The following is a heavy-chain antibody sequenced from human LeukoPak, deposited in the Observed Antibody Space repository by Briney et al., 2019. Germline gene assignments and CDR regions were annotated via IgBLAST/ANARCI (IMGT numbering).Heavy chain of an antibody. V-gene: IGHV3-74*01. CDR2: INSDGSST. Sequence: GGSLRLSCAASGFTFSSYWMHWVRQAPGKGLVWVSRINSDGSSTSYADSVKGRFTISRDNAKNTLYLQMNSLRAEDTAVYYCARADQLLWFGEFGYWGQGTLVTVSS. CDR3: ARADQLLWFGEFGY. CDR1: GFTFSSYW. D-gene: IGHD3-10*01. J-gene: IGHJ4*02.